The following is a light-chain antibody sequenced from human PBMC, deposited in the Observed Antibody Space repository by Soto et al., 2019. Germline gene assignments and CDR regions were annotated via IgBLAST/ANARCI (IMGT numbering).Light chain of an antibody. CDR2: EAN. V-gene: IGLV2-23*01. CDR3: SSYATDSTVL. Sequence: QSVLTQPASVSGSPGQSITISCTGTSSDIGSYDLVSWYQQHPGKAPKLMIYEANKRPSGVSDRFSGSKSGNTASLTISGLQADDEADYYCSSYATDSTVLFGGGTKLTVL. CDR1: SSDIGSYDL. J-gene: IGLJ2*01.